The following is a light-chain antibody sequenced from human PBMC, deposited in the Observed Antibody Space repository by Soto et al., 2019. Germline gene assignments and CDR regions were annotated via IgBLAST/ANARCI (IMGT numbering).Light chain of an antibody. CDR3: QQYGSLSWT. V-gene: IGKV3-20*01. CDR2: GAS. CDR1: QSVSNN. Sequence: EIVMTQSPATLSVSPGERATLSCRASQSVSNNLAWYQQRPGLAPRIIIFGASGRATGIPDRFSGSGSGTDFTLTISRLEPEDFAVYYCQQYGSLSWTFGQGTKVDIK. J-gene: IGKJ1*01.